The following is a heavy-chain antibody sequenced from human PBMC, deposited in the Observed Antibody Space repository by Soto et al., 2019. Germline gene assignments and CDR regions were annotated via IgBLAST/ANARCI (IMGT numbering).Heavy chain of an antibody. Sequence: GGSLRLSCAASGFTFSQHYMTWIRQAPGKGLEWVSKISSGGTTTYYADSVKGRFTVSRDNAKNSVYLQMDSLRAEDTAVYYCAADPYYYASAYWGQGTLVTVSS. V-gene: IGHV3-11*01. CDR2: ISSGGTTT. CDR1: GFTFSQHY. D-gene: IGHD3-10*01. CDR3: AADPYYYASAY. J-gene: IGHJ4*02.